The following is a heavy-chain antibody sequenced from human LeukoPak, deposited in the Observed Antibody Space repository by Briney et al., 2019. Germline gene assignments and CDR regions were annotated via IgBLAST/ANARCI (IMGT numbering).Heavy chain of an antibody. CDR1: GYSFTSYW. J-gene: IGHJ6*02. V-gene: IGHV5-51*01. Sequence: GESLKISCEGSGYSFTSYWIAWGRQMPGKGLEWMGIIYPGDSDTRYRPSFQGQVTISADKSISTAYLQWSSLKAADTSMYYCARGKQLLHGMDVWGQGTTVTVSS. CDR3: ARGKQLLHGMDV. CDR2: IYPGDSDT. D-gene: IGHD2-2*01.